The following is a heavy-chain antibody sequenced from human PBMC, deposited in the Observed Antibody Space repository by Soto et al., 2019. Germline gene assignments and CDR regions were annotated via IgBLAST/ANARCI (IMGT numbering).Heavy chain of an antibody. J-gene: IGHJ6*02. Sequence: GGSLRLSCAASGFTFSSYGMHWVRQAPGKGLEWVAVISYDGSNKYYADSVKGRFTISRDNSKNTLYLQMNSLRAEDTAVYYCAKLSVAGYYYYGMDVWGQGTTVTVSS. CDR1: GFTFSSYG. CDR3: AKLSVAGYYYYGMDV. D-gene: IGHD6-13*01. CDR2: ISYDGSNK. V-gene: IGHV3-30*18.